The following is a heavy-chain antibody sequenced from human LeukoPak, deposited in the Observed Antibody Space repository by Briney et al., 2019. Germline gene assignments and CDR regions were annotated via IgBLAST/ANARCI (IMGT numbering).Heavy chain of an antibody. CDR1: GYTFTGYY. D-gene: IGHD2-2*01. J-gene: IGHJ3*02. V-gene: IGHV1-2*02. CDR3: ATYCSSTSCPTPPDAFDI. Sequence: ASVKVSCKASGYTFTGYYLHWVRQAPGQGLEWMGWINPNSGGTNYAQKFQGRVTITADESTSTAYMELSSLRSEDTAVYYCATYCSSTSCPTPPDAFDIWGQGTMVTVSS. CDR2: INPNSGGT.